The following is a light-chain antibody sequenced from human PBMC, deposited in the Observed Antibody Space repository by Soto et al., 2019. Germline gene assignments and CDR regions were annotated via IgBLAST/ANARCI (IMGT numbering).Light chain of an antibody. V-gene: IGLV2-11*01. CDR1: SSDVGGYDF. CDR3: SSYAGSYILGV. Sequence: QSVLTQPRSVSGSPGQSVTLSCTGTSSDVGGYDFVSWYQQHPGKPPKLMIYDVTKRPSGVPDRFSGSKSGNSASLTISGLQAEDEADYYCSSYAGSYILGVFGGGTKLTV. J-gene: IGLJ3*02. CDR2: DVT.